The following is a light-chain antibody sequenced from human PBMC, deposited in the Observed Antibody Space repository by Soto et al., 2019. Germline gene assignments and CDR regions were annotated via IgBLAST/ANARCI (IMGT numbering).Light chain of an antibody. CDR2: ASS. CDR3: QQTYSTPIT. J-gene: IGKJ5*01. Sequence: DIQMTQSPSSLSASVGDRVTITCRASQTISSYLNWYQQRPGKAPNLLIYASSSLQSGVPPRFSGSGSGTDFTLNISSLQPEDFATYYCQQTYSTPITFGQGTRLEIK. V-gene: IGKV1-39*01. CDR1: QTISSY.